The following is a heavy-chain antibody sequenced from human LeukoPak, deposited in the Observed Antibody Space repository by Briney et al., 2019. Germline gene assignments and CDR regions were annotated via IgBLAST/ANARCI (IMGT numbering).Heavy chain of an antibody. J-gene: IGHJ5*02. Sequence: PSETLSLTCTVSGGSISSYYWSWIRQPPGKGLEWIGYIYYSGSTNYNPSLKSRVTISVDTSKNQFSLKLSSVTAADTAVYYCARDQVVGATDPWGQGTLVTVSS. CDR2: IYYSGST. CDR3: ARDQVVGATDP. V-gene: IGHV4-59*01. D-gene: IGHD1-26*01. CDR1: GGSISSYY.